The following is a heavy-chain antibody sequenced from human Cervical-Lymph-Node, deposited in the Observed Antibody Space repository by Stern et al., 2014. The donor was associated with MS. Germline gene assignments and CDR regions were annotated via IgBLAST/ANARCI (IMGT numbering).Heavy chain of an antibody. V-gene: IGHV4-39*01. CDR3: ASHPVSILATKISAFHY. J-gene: IGHJ4*02. CDR2: IYSSGNT. Sequence: QVQLQESGPGLVKPSGTLSLTCTVAGGSITSSIYYWAWVRQTPGKGLEWIGSIYSSGNTYFTPSLESRVTLPIDTSEKQFSLKLPSVTAADTAVYFCASHPVSILATKISAFHYWGQGILVTVSS. D-gene: IGHD5-12*01. CDR1: GGSITSSIYY.